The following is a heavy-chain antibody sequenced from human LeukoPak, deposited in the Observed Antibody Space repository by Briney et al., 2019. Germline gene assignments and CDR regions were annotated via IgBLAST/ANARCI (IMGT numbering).Heavy chain of an antibody. CDR3: ARGEDYHAFDI. Sequence: ASVKVSCKTSGYTFTGYFMHWVRQAPGQGLEWMGIINPSGGSTSYAQKFQGRVTMTRDMSTSTVYMELSSLRSEDTAVYYCARGEDYHAFDIWGQGTTVTVSS. CDR2: INPSGGST. D-gene: IGHD4/OR15-4a*01. V-gene: IGHV1-46*01. J-gene: IGHJ3*02. CDR1: GYTFTGYF.